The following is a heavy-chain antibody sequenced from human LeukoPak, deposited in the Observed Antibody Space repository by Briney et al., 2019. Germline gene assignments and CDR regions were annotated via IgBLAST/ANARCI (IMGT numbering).Heavy chain of an antibody. CDR3: SRDFVGAEDY. CDR1: GFTISSYW. J-gene: IGHJ4*02. V-gene: IGHV3-74*01. CDR2: INPAGSVT. D-gene: IGHD3-16*01. Sequence: GGSLRLSCSASGFTISSYWMHWVRQAPGKGLVWVSRINPAGSVTNHADSVRGRFTISRHTATNTLYLEMNSLRAEDTAVYYCSRDFVGAEDYWGQGTLVTVSS.